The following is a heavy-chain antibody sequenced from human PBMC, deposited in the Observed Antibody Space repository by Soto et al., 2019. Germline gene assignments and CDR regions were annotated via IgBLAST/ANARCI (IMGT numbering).Heavy chain of an antibody. D-gene: IGHD7-27*01. Sequence: QVQLVQSGAEVRKPGSSVKVSCKASGGTFSSYTINWVRQAPGQGLEWMGRIIPVLGIPDYAQKFQGRVTITADKSTSTAYMELSSLRSEDTDVYYCAKDPGDYWGQGSLVTVSS. J-gene: IGHJ4*02. CDR1: GGTFSSYT. V-gene: IGHV1-69*08. CDR2: IIPVLGIP. CDR3: AKDPGDY.